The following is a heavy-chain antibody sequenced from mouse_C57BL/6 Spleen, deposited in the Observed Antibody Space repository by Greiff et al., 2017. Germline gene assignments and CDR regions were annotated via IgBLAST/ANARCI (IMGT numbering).Heavy chain of an antibody. J-gene: IGHJ2*01. V-gene: IGHV5-6*01. CDR2: ISSGGSYT. CDR1: GFTFSSYG. CDR3: ARHARGLGYFDY. Sequence: EVKLMESEGDLVKPGGSLKLSCAASGFTFSSYGMSWVRQTPDKRLEWVATISSGGSYTYYPDSVKGRFTISRDNAKNTLYLQMSSLKSEDTAMYYCARHARGLGYFDYWGQGTTLTVSS.